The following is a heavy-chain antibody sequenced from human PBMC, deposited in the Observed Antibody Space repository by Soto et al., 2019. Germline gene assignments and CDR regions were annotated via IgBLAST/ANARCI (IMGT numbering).Heavy chain of an antibody. D-gene: IGHD1-20*01. J-gene: IGHJ4*02. CDR3: ATSEVITGTTGYFDY. CDR1: GGTFSSYA. V-gene: IGHV1-69*13. Sequence: ASVKVSCKASGGTFSSYAISWVRQAPGQGLEWMGGIIPIFGTANYAQKFQGRVTITADESTSTAYMELSSLRSEDTAVYYCATSEVITGTTGYFDYWGQGTLVTVSS. CDR2: IIPIFGTA.